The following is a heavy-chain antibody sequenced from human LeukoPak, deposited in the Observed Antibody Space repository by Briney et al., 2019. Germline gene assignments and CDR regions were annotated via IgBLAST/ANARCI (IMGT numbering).Heavy chain of an antibody. V-gene: IGHV3-43*01. D-gene: IGHD6-13*01. J-gene: IGHJ4*02. Sequence: GWSLRLSCATSGFAFDDHTMHWVRQLPGKGLEWLSLISWEGSTTYYADSVKDRFTISRDTSKNSLYLQMNSLRTEDTALYYCAKARSSSWSYLESWGQGTLVTVSS. CDR1: GFAFDDHT. CDR2: ISWEGSTT. CDR3: AKARSSSWSYLES.